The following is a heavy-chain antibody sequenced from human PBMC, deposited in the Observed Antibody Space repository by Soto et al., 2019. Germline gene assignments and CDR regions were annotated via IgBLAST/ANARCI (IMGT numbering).Heavy chain of an antibody. D-gene: IGHD3-22*01. J-gene: IGHJ1*01. Sequence: EVQLVESGGGLVQPGGSLRLSCAASGFTFSSYWMSWVRQAPGKGLGWVANIKQDGSGKYYVDSVKGRFTISRDTAKNSLYLQMNSLRAEDTAVYYCAREVYYDTSAYHLYFHHWGQGTLVTVSS. V-gene: IGHV3-7*01. CDR3: AREVYYDTSAYHLYFHH. CDR1: GFTFSSYW. CDR2: IKQDGSGK.